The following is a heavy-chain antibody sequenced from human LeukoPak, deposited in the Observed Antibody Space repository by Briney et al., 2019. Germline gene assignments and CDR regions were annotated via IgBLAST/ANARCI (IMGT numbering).Heavy chain of an antibody. V-gene: IGHV1-8*01. CDR1: GYTFTSYD. CDR3: ARAVRTVPGKEYCSRGSCKSTYYFDY. D-gene: IGHD2-15*01. Sequence: GASVKLSCKASGYTFTSYDINWVREATGQGLEWMGWMNPNSGNTGSAQKFQGRGTMNRNPSISTAYMEPSSLRSEDTAVYYCARAVRTVPGKEYCSRGSCKSTYYFDYWGQGTMVTVSS. J-gene: IGHJ4*02. CDR2: MNPNSGNT.